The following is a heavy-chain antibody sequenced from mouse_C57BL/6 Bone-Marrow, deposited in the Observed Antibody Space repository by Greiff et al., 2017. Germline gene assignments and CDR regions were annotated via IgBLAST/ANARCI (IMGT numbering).Heavy chain of an antibody. V-gene: IGHV1-55*01. J-gene: IGHJ1*03. CDR2: IYPGSGST. Sequence: QVQLQQPGAELVKPGASVKMSCKASGYTFTSYWITWVKQRPGQGLEWIGDIYPGSGSTNYNEKFKSKATLTVDTSSSTAYMQLSSLTSEDSAVYYCARRYYGSSCVYWYFDVWGTGTTVTVSS. D-gene: IGHD1-1*01. CDR1: GYTFTSYW. CDR3: ARRYYGSSCVYWYFDV.